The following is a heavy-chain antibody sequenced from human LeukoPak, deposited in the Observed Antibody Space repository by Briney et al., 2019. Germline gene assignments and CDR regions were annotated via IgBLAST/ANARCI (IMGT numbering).Heavy chain of an antibody. CDR3: AKRAVAGTGRGFDI. CDR2: ISGSGDSK. J-gene: IGHJ3*02. CDR1: GFTFRSYA. D-gene: IGHD6-19*01. Sequence: GGSLRLSCAASGFTFRSYAMNRVRKAPGKGLEWDSLISGSGDSKDYADSVKGRFTISRDNSKNTLYLQINSLRADDTAVYYCAKRAVAGTGRGFDIWGQGTLVTVSS. V-gene: IGHV3-23*01.